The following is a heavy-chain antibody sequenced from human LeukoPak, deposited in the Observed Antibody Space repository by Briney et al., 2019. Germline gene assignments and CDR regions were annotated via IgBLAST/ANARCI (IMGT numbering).Heavy chain of an antibody. CDR2: INSDGSST. CDR3: ARSPLWLGYFDY. V-gene: IGHV3-74*01. CDR1: GFTFSSYW. D-gene: IGHD3-10*01. J-gene: IGHJ4*02. Sequence: PGGSLRLSCAASGFTFSSYWMHWVRQAPGKGLVWVSRINSDGSSTSYADSVKGRFTISRDNAKNTLYLQMNSLRAEDTAVYYCARSPLWLGYFDYWGQGTLVTVSS.